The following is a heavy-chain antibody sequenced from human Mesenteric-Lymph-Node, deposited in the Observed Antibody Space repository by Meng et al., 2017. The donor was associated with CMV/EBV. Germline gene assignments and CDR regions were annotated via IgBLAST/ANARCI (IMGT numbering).Heavy chain of an antibody. V-gene: IGHV3-21*04. D-gene: IGHD2-2*01. CDR2: ISSSSSYI. CDR1: GFTFSDYS. Sequence: GESLKISCAASGFTFSDYSMNWVRQAPGKGLEWVSSISSSSSYIYYVDSVKGRFTISRDNSKNTLYLQMNSLRAEDTAVFYCAKVGPCRRTNCPYYYSAMDVWGQGTTVTV. J-gene: IGHJ6*02. CDR3: AKVGPCRRTNCPYYYSAMDV.